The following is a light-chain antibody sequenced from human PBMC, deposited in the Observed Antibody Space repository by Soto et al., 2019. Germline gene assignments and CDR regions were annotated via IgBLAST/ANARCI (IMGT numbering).Light chain of an antibody. CDR3: QQYGSSPPRT. CDR1: QSVSNN. V-gene: IGKV3-20*01. CDR2: GAS. Sequence: EIVLTQSPDTLSLSPGERATLSCWASQSVSNNLAWYQQKPGQAPRLLIFGASSRATGIPDRFSGSGSGTDVTLTISRLEPEDFAVYYCQQYGSSPPRTFGQGTKVEIK. J-gene: IGKJ1*01.